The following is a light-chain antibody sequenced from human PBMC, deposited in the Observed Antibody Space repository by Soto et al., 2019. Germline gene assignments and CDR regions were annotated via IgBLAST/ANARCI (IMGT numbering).Light chain of an antibody. CDR1: SSDVGGYNY. V-gene: IGLV2-14*01. CDR2: EVS. Sequence: QSALTQPASVSGSPGQSITISCTGTSSDVGGYNYVSWYQHHPGKAPKLMIYEVSNRPSGVSNRFSGSKSGNTASLTISGLQAEDEADYYCSSYTSSSPVVFGGGTQLTVL. J-gene: IGLJ2*01. CDR3: SSYTSSSPVV.